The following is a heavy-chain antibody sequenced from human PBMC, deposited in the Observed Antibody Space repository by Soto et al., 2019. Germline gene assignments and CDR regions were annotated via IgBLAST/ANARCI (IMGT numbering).Heavy chain of an antibody. D-gene: IGHD3-9*01. J-gene: IGHJ5*02. Sequence: ASVKVSCKASGGTFSSYAISWVRQAPGQGLEWMGGIIPIFATANYAQKFQGRVTITADESTGTAYMELSSLRSEDTAVYYCASRAYDILTGYYDSWFDPWGQGTLVTVSS. CDR3: ASRAYDILTGYYDSWFDP. CDR1: GGTFSSYA. CDR2: IIPIFATA. V-gene: IGHV1-69*13.